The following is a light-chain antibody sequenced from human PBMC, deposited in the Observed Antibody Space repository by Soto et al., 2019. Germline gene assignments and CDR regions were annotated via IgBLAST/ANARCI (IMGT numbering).Light chain of an antibody. Sequence: DIPMTQSPSTLSASVGDRVTITCRASQNIISWLAWYQQKPGKAPKLLIYDASTLERGVPSRFRGSGYGSDFTLTISSLQPDDFATYYCQQYTDYLWTFGQGTKVEI. CDR2: DAS. CDR3: QQYTDYLWT. J-gene: IGKJ1*01. V-gene: IGKV1-5*01. CDR1: QNIISW.